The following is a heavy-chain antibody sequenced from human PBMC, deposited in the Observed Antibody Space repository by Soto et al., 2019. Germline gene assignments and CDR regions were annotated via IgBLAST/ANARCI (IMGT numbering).Heavy chain of an antibody. CDR3: ARDKIAVAGPSDY. D-gene: IGHD6-19*01. CDR2: ISYDGSNK. V-gene: IGHV3-30-3*01. J-gene: IGHJ4*02. Sequence: GGSLRLSCAASGFTFSSYAMHWVRQAPGKGLEWVAVISYDGSNKYYADSVKGRFTISRDNSKNTLYLQMNSLRAEDTAVYYCARDKIAVAGPSDYWGQGTLVTVSS. CDR1: GFTFSSYA.